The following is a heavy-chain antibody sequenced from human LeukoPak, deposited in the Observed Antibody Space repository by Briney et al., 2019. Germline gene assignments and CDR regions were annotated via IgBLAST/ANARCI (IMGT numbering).Heavy chain of an antibody. D-gene: IGHD3-22*01. CDR3: AGRLGARYDSSGYPGSLDY. CDR2: IYHSGST. V-gene: IGHV4-38-2*01. J-gene: IGHJ4*02. Sequence: SETLSLTCAVSGYSISSGYYWGWIRQPPGKGLEWIGSIYHSGSTYYNPSLKSRVTISVDTSKNQFSLKLSSVTAADTAVYYCAGRLGARYDSSGYPGSLDYWGQGTLVTVSS. CDR1: GYSISSGYY.